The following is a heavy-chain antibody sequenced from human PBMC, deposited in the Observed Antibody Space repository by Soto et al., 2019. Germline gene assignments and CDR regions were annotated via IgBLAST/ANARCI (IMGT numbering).Heavy chain of an antibody. CDR3: ARDYYTSGTYYNV. J-gene: IGHJ4*02. CDR1: NYTFSSYG. CDR2: ISTDNGNT. V-gene: IGHV1-18*01. D-gene: IGHD3-10*01. Sequence: ASVKVSCKASNYTFSSYGIGWVRQAPGQGLEWMGWISTDNGNTNYAQRLQDRVTMTTDTSTTTAYMELRSLRSDDTAVYYCARDYYTSGTYYNVWGQGTLVTVSS.